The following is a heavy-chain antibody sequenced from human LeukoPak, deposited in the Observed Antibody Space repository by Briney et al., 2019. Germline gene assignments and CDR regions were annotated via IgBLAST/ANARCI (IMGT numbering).Heavy chain of an antibody. D-gene: IGHD2-2*02. CDR1: GYTFTGYY. Sequence: ASVKVSCKASGYTFTGYYMHWVRQAPGQGLEWMGWINPNSGGTNYAQKFQGRVTMTRDTSISTAYMELSRLRSDDTAVYYCARSRVRVVVPAAINNWFDPWGQGTLVTVSS. CDR2: INPNSGGT. V-gene: IGHV1-2*02. J-gene: IGHJ5*02. CDR3: ARSRVRVVVPAAINNWFDP.